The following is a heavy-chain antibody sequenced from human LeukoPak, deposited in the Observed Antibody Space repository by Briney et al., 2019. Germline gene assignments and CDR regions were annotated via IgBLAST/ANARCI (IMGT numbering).Heavy chain of an antibody. D-gene: IGHD3-22*01. CDR3: ARDFPTNVYYYDSSGSTIDY. Sequence: GGSLRLSCAASGFTFSSYGMSWVRQAPGKGLEWVSAISGSGGSTYYADSVKGRFTISRDNSKNTLYLQMNSLRAEDTAVYYCARDFPTNVYYYDSSGSTIDYWGQGTLVTVSS. CDR1: GFTFSSYG. J-gene: IGHJ4*02. CDR2: ISGSGGST. V-gene: IGHV3-23*01.